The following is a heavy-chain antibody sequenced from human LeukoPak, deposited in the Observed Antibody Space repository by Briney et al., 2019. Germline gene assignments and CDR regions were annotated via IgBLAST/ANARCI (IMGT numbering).Heavy chain of an antibody. D-gene: IGHD6-13*01. CDR2: LYDSGSA. J-gene: IGHJ3*02. V-gene: IGHV4-59*01. CDR1: GDSISNYY. CDR3: ARHGGSWTFDI. Sequence: PSETLSLTCTVSGDSISNYYWSWIRQPPGKGLEWIGYLYDSGSANYGPFLKSRVTISLDTSKNQFSLKLTSVTAADTAVYYCARHGGSWTFDIWGQGTMVSVSS.